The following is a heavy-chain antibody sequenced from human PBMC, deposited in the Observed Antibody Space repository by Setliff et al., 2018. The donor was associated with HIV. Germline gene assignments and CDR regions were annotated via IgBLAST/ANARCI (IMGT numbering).Heavy chain of an antibody. J-gene: IGHJ6*02. V-gene: IGHV1-18*01. CDR1: GYTFNTYG. Sequence: GASVKVSCKASGYTFNTYGISWVRQAPGQGLEWMGWISANNGNTNYAQKFQGRVTMTTDTTTSTAYMDLRSLRPDDTAVYYCAKDISASALYYYGMDVWGQGTTVTVSS. D-gene: IGHD6-13*01. CDR2: ISANNGNT. CDR3: AKDISASALYYYGMDV.